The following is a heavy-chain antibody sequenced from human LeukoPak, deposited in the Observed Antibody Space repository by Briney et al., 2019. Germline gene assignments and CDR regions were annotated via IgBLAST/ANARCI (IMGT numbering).Heavy chain of an antibody. CDR2: GYFRGNT. CDR1: GGSISSGAYY. J-gene: IGHJ6*02. Sequence: TLSLTCTVSGGSISSGAYYWSWIRQLPGKGLEWIGYGYFRGNTFYNPSLKSRVTISVDTSKNQFSLKLSSVTAADTAVYYCARDAFEYYYGMDVWGQGTTVTVSS. V-gene: IGHV4-30-4*08. CDR3: ARDAFEYYYGMDV. D-gene: IGHD2/OR15-2a*01.